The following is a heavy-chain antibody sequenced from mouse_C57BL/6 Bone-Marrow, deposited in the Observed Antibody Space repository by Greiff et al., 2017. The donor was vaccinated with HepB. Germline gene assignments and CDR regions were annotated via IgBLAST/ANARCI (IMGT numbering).Heavy chain of an antibody. D-gene: IGHD2-2*01. Sequence: EVKVVESGGGLVQPGESLKLSCESNEYEFPSHDMSWVRKTPEKRLELVAAINSDGGSTYYPDTMGGRFIISRDNTKKTLYLQMSSLRSEDTALYYCGRDGYDGRDFDYWGQGTTLTVSS. CDR1: EYEFPSHD. CDR3: GRDGYDGRDFDY. J-gene: IGHJ2*01. CDR2: INSDGGST. V-gene: IGHV5-2*01.